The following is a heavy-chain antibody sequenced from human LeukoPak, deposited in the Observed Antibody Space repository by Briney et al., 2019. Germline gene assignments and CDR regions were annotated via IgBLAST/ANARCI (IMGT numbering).Heavy chain of an antibody. CDR2: IKEDGSEK. Sequence: GGSLRLSCAASGFTFSSYWMTWVRQAPGKGLEWVATIKEDGSEKYYVDSVKGRFTISRDNSKNSLYLQMNSLSAEDTAVYYCARGGVRTFAYWGQGTLVTVSS. V-gene: IGHV3-7*04. CDR1: GFTFSSYW. CDR3: ARGGVRTFAY. J-gene: IGHJ4*02.